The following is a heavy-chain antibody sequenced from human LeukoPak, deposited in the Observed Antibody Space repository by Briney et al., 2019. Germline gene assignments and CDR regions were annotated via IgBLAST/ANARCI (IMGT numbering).Heavy chain of an antibody. CDR2: ISSSGSTI. D-gene: IGHD4-17*01. J-gene: IGHJ4*02. CDR3: AREATTVTTVDY. V-gene: IGHV3-48*03. CDR1: GFTFSSYE. Sequence: GGSLRLSXAASGFTFSSYEMNWVRQAPGKGLEWVSYISSSGSTIYYADSVKGRFTISRDNAKNSLYLQMNSLRAEDTAVYYCAREATTVTTVDYWGQGTLVTVSS.